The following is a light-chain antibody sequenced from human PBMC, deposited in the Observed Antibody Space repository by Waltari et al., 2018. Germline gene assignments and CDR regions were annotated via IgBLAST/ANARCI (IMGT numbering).Light chain of an antibody. CDR3: STWDYSLSAVV. V-gene: IGLV1-44*01. CDR1: SNHVGSYA. J-gene: IGLJ2*01. CDR2: GNS. Sequence: QSALTQEASVSGTVGQKVTLSCTVNSNHVGSYAGAWYQQISHGAPKTVMFGNSLPSGIPDRFSGSKSGTTASLTISGLQPEDEADYYCSTWDYSLSAVVFGGGTKLTVL.